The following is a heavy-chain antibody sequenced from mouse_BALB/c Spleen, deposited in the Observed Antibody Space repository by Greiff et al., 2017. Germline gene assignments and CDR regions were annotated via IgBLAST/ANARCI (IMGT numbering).Heavy chain of an antibody. CDR1: GDSITSCY. V-gene: IGHV3-8*02. Sequence: VQLKESGPSLVKPSQTLSLTCSFTGDSITSCYWNWIRKFPGNKLEYMGYISYSGSTYYNPSLKSRISITQDTSKNQYYLQLNSVTTEDTATYYCATHGYGGYWGQGTLVTVSA. CDR2: ISYSGST. D-gene: IGHD2-14*01. J-gene: IGHJ3*01. CDR3: ATHGYGGY.